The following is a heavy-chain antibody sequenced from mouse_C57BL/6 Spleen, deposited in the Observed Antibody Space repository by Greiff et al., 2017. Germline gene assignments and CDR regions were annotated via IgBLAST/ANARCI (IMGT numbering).Heavy chain of an antibody. CDR3: ASYDGYYYYAMDY. CDR2: ISYDGSN. CDR1: GYSITSGYY. V-gene: IGHV3-6*01. J-gene: IGHJ4*01. D-gene: IGHD2-3*01. Sequence: EVQLVESGPGLVKPSQSLSLTCSVTGYSITSGYYWYWIRQFPGNKLEWMGYISYDGSNNYNPSLKKRISITRDTSKNQFFLKLNSVTTEDTATYYCASYDGYYYYAMDYWGQGTSVTVSS.